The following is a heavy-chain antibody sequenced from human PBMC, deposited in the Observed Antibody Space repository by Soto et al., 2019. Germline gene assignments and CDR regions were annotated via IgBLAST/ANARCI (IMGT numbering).Heavy chain of an antibody. D-gene: IGHD6-13*01. J-gene: IGHJ5*02. Sequence: XGSLRLSCAASGFRFRSFTMNWVRQAPGKGLEWVSTISSNSAYIYYTDALRGRFTISRDNAKNSLHLQMNSLRAEDTAVYYCTRDESRDSSARGWFDPWGPGTLVTVSS. V-gene: IGHV3-21*01. CDR1: GFRFRSFT. CDR2: ISSNSAYI. CDR3: TRDESRDSSARGWFDP.